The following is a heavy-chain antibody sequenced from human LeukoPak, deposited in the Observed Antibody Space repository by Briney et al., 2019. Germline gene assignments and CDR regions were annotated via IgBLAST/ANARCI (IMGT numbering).Heavy chain of an antibody. CDR1: GYSFTSYW. J-gene: IGHJ4*02. CDR3: ASLPNWNYAGSDY. Sequence: GESLKISCKGSGYSFTSYWIGWVRQMPGKGLEWMGIIYPGDPDTRYSPSFQGQVTISADKSISTAYLQWSSLKASDTAMYYCASLPNWNYAGSDYWGQGTLVTVSS. CDR2: IYPGDPDT. D-gene: IGHD1-7*01. V-gene: IGHV5-51*01.